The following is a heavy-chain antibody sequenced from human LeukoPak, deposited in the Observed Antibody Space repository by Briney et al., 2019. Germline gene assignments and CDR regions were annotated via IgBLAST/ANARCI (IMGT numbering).Heavy chain of an antibody. J-gene: IGHJ4*02. Sequence: ASVKVSCKASGGTFSSYAISWVRQAPGQGLEWMGGIIPIFGTANYAQKFQGRVTITADESTSTAYMELSSLRSEDTAVYYCARSLRYRAPIDCWGQGTLVTVSS. V-gene: IGHV1-69*13. CDR1: GGTFSSYA. D-gene: IGHD1-26*01. CDR2: IIPIFGTA. CDR3: ARSLRYRAPIDC.